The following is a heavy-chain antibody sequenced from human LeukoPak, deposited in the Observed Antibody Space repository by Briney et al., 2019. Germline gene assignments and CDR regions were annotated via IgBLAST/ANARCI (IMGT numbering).Heavy chain of an antibody. V-gene: IGHV4-59*01. CDR2: IYYSGST. Sequence: PSETLSLTCTVSGGSISSYYWSWIRQPPGKGLEWIGYIYYSGSTNYNPSLKSRGTISVDTSKNQFSLNLSSVTAADTAVYYCARYCSSSSCYASFDCWGQGTLVTVSS. J-gene: IGHJ4*02. CDR1: GGSISSYY. D-gene: IGHD2-2*01. CDR3: ARYCSSSSCYASFDC.